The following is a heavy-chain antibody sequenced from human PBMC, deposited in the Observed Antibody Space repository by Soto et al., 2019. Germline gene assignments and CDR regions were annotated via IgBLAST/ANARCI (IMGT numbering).Heavy chain of an antibody. D-gene: IGHD3-10*01. CDR3: ARLYYGSDCVMYV. V-gene: IGHV4-34*01. J-gene: IGHJ6*01. CDR2: INHSGST. CDR1: GGSFSGYY. Sequence: SETLSLTCAVYGGSFSGYYWSWIRQPPGKGLEWIGEINHSGSTNYNPSLKSRVTISVDTSKNQFSLKLSSVTAADTAVYYCARLYYGSDCVMYVCGHRTTVTVSS.